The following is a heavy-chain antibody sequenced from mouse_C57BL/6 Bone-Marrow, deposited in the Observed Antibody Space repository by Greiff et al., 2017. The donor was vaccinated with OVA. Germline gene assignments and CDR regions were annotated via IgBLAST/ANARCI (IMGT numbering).Heavy chain of an antibody. J-gene: IGHJ1*03. D-gene: IGHD1-1*01. CDR3: ARGYYCGSSWYFDV. CDR2: IYPRSGNT. Sequence: QVQLQQSGAELARPGASVKLSCKASGYTFTSYGISWVKQRTGQGLEWIGEIYPRSGNTYYNEKFKGKATLTADKSSSTAYMELRSLTSEDSAVYFCARGYYCGSSWYFDVWGTGTTVTVSS. V-gene: IGHV1-81*01. CDR1: GYTFTSYG.